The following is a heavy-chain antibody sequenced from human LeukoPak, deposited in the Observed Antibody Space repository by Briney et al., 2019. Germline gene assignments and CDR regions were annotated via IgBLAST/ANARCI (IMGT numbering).Heavy chain of an antibody. J-gene: IGHJ5*02. CDR2: INQSGST. CDR3: ARGVFGRFDP. D-gene: IGHD3-10*01. Sequence: AETLSLTCVVNGGSFSGYYWNWIRQPPRKGLEWIGEINQSGSTNYNPSLKSRVTISVDTSKNQFSLKLNSVTAADTAAYYCARGVFGRFDPWGQGTLVTVSS. CDR1: GGSFSGYY. V-gene: IGHV4-34*01.